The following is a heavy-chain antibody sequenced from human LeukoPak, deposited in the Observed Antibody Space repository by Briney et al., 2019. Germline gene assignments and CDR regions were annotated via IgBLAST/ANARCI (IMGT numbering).Heavy chain of an antibody. CDR3: ARASGYLNDLDY. V-gene: IGHV3-74*01. J-gene: IGHJ4*02. CDR1: GFTFRKYG. D-gene: IGHD3-3*01. Sequence: PGGSLRLSCEASGFTFRKYGMHWARQVPGKGLVWVSYINAHGDTTTYADSVRGRFTISRDNAKNTVFLQMNSLGAEDTAFYYCARASGYLNDLDYWGQGTLVTVSS. CDR2: INAHGDTT.